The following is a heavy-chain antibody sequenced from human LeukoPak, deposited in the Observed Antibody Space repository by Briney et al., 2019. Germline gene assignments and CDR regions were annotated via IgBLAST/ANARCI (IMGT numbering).Heavy chain of an antibody. CDR3: ARVMVRGRIYYYYYMDV. Sequence: ASVKVSCKASGYTFTSYGINWVRQATGQGLEWMGWMNPNSGNTGYAQKFQGRVTITRNTSISTAYMELSSLRSEDTAVYYCARVMVRGRIYYYYYMDVWGKGTTVTVSS. CDR1: GYTFTSYG. CDR2: MNPNSGNT. D-gene: IGHD3-10*01. J-gene: IGHJ6*03. V-gene: IGHV1-8*03.